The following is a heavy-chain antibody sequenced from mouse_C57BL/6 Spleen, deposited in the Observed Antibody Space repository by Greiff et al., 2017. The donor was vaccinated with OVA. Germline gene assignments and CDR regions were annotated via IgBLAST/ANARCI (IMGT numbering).Heavy chain of an antibody. D-gene: IGHD1-1*01. J-gene: IGHJ2*01. V-gene: IGHV1-64*01. CDR1: GYTFTSYW. CDR3: ARGDYYGGFDY. CDR2: IHPNSGST. Sequence: QVQLQQPGAELVKPGASVKLSCKASGYTFTSYWMHWVKQRPGQGLEWIGMIHPNSGSTNYNEKFKSKATLTVDKSSSTAYLQLSSLTSEDSAVYYCARGDYYGGFDYWGQGTTLTVSS.